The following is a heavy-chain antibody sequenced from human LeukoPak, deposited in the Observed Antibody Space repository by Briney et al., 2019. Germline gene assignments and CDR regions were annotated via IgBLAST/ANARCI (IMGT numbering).Heavy chain of an antibody. J-gene: IGHJ4*02. CDR1: GFNFRAYW. V-gene: IGHV3-7*03. CDR3: VKGLSDDLLTGTSKY. D-gene: IGHD3-9*01. CDR2: IHQHGNKE. Sequence: PGGSLRLSCTTSGFNFRAYWMAWVRQAPGKGLEWVANIHQHGNKENYVDSVKGRFTISRDNAKNSVFLQMNSLRAEDTALYYCVKGLSDDLLTGTSKYWGQGTLVAVSS.